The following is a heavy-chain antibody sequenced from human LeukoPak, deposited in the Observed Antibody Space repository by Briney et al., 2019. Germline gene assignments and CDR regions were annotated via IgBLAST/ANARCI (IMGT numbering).Heavy chain of an antibody. D-gene: IGHD3-10*01. J-gene: IGHJ6*02. Sequence: VASVKVSCKASGYTFTSYGISWVRQATGQGLEWMGWMNPNNGDTGYAQKFQGRVTMTRNTSISTAYMELSSLRSEDTAVYYCTRGYDTGRYSYDMDVWGQGTTVTASS. V-gene: IGHV1-8*02. CDR2: MNPNNGDT. CDR3: TRGYDTGRYSYDMDV. CDR1: GYTFTSYG.